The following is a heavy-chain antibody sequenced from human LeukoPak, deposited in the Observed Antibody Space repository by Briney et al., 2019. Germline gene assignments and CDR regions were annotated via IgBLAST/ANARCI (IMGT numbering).Heavy chain of an antibody. D-gene: IGHD6-13*01. J-gene: IGHJ4*02. Sequence: PSETLSLTCSVSDYSISNGHFWGWIRQAPGRGLEWLIHIHHSGSTYYNPSLKSRVTISVDTSKNQFSMKMNSVTAADTAVYFCARVAAAGSLYFDNWGQGALVTVSS. CDR2: IHHSGST. CDR3: ARVAAAGSLYFDN. CDR1: DYSISNGHF. V-gene: IGHV4-38-2*02.